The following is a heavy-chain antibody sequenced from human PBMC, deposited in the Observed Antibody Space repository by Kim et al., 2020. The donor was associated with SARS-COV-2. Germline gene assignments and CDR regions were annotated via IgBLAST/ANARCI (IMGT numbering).Heavy chain of an antibody. CDR1: GYSISSGYY. V-gene: IGHV4-38-2*02. D-gene: IGHD3-10*01. J-gene: IGHJ5*02. CDR3: ARETVRGTRELGAHYGSGSYWCDP. Sequence: SETLSLTCTVSGYSISSGYYWGWIRQPPGKGLEWIGSIYHSGSTYYNPSLKSRVTISVDTSKNQFSLKLSSVTAADTAVYYCARETVRGTRELGAHYGSGSYWCDPWGQGTLVTVSS. CDR2: IYHSGST.